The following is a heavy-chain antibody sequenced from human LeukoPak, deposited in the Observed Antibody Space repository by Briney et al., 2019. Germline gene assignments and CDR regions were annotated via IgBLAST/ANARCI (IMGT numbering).Heavy chain of an antibody. Sequence: ASVKVSCKASGYTFSNYAMHWVRQAPGQRLEWMGWINAGNGNTKHSQKFQGRVTITRDTSANTAYMELSSLRSEDTAVYYRARIRGSRPTEYYFDYWGQGTLVTVSS. D-gene: IGHD1-26*01. CDR1: GYTFSNYA. V-gene: IGHV1-3*01. J-gene: IGHJ4*02. CDR2: INAGNGNT. CDR3: ARIRGSRPTEYYFDY.